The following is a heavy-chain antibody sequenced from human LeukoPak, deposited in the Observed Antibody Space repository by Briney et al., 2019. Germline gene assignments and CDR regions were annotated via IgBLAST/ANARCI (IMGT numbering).Heavy chain of an antibody. CDR3: AKTSGIFLVPAAFDY. CDR2: PSGSGGNT. V-gene: IGHV3-23*01. J-gene: IGHJ4*02. D-gene: IGHD2-15*01. CDR1: GFTFTNYA. Sequence: GGSLRLSCAASGFTFTNYAMNWVRQAPGKGLEWVSGPSGSGGNTYYADSVKGRFTLSRDNAKNTLHLQMNSLRADDTAVYYCAKTSGIFLVPAAFDYWGQGTLVTVSS.